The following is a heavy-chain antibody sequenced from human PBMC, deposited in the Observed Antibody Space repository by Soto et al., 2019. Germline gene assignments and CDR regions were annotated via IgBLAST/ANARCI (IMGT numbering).Heavy chain of an antibody. J-gene: IGHJ6*02. Sequence: GGSLRLSCAASGFTFSSYGMHWVRQAPGKGLEWVAVIWYDGSNKYYADSVKGRFTISRDNSKNTLYLQMNSLRAEDTAVYYCARDLGYCSGGSCDYYYYGMDVWGQGTTVTVS. V-gene: IGHV3-33*01. CDR2: IWYDGSNK. CDR1: GFTFSSYG. D-gene: IGHD2-15*01. CDR3: ARDLGYCSGGSCDYYYYGMDV.